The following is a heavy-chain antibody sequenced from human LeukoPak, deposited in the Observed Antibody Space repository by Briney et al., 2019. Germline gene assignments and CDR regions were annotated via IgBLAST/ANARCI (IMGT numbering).Heavy chain of an antibody. CDR1: GFTFSSYA. J-gene: IGHJ5*02. CDR2: ISYDGSNK. Sequence: GGSLRLSCAASGFTFSSYAMHWVRQAPGKGLERVAVISYDGSNKYYADSVKGRFTISRDNSKNTLYLQMNSLRAEDTAVYYCARTAPAAIYWFDPWGQGTLVTVSS. V-gene: IGHV3-30*04. CDR3: ARTAPAAIYWFDP. D-gene: IGHD2-2*02.